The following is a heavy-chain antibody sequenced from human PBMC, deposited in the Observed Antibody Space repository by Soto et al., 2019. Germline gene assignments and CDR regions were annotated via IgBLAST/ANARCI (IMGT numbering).Heavy chain of an antibody. CDR3: VRDRCRGGSCYSGSYYYYGMDV. Sequence: ASVKVSCKASGGTFSSYAISWVRQAPGQGLEWMGGIIPIFGTANYAQKFQGRVTITADESTRTAYMELSSLRSEDTAVYYCVRDRCRGGSCYSGSYYYYGMDVWGQGTTVTVSS. CDR1: GGTFSSYA. CDR2: IIPIFGTA. D-gene: IGHD2-15*01. V-gene: IGHV1-69*13. J-gene: IGHJ6*02.